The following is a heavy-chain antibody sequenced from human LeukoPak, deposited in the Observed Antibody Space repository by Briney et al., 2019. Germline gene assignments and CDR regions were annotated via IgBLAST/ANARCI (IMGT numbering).Heavy chain of an antibody. CDR3: ARSEGSYDSSGYYPFDY. V-gene: IGHV4-39*07. CDR2: IYYSGST. D-gene: IGHD3-22*01. J-gene: IGHJ4*02. CDR1: GGXISSSSYY. Sequence: PSETLSLTCTVSGGXISSSSYYWGWIRQPPGKGLEWIGSIYYSGSTNYNPSLKSRVTISVDTSKNQFSLKLSSVTAADTAVYYCARSEGSYDSSGYYPFDYWGQGTLVTVSS.